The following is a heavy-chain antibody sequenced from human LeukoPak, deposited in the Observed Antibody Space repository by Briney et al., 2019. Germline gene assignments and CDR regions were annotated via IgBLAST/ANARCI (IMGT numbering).Heavy chain of an antibody. D-gene: IGHD2-15*01. J-gene: IGHJ4*02. V-gene: IGHV3-30*14. Sequence: GGSLRLSCAASGFTFSSYALHWVRQAPGKGLEWVAVISYDGSNKYYADSVKGRFTISRDNSKNTLYLQMNSLRAEDTAVYYCARRPYCSGGSCLDYWGQGTLVTVSS. CDR2: ISYDGSNK. CDR3: ARRPYCSGGSCLDY. CDR1: GFTFSSYA.